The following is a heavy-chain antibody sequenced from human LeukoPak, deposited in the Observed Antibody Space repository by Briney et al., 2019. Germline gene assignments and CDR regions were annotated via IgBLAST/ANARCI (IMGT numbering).Heavy chain of an antibody. V-gene: IGHV1-69*05. J-gene: IGHJ5*02. CDR1: GDTFRKYA. CDR3: ARAETRNEAYYDLWSGSYNWFDP. Sequence: ASVKVSCKASGDTFRKYAISWVRQAPGQGLEWMGGIIPMFGTANYAQKFQGRVTITTAESTSTTYMEVSSLRSEDTAVYYCARAETRNEAYYDLWSGSYNWFDPWGQGTLVTVSS. CDR2: IIPMFGTA. D-gene: IGHD3-3*01.